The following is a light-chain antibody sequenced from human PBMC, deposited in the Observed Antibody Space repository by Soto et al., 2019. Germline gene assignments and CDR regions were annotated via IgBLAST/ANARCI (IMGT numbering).Light chain of an antibody. Sequence: QSVLTQPPSVSGAPGQRVTISCTGSSSNIGAGYDVHWYQQLPGTAPKLLIYGISNRPSGVPDRFSGSKSGTSASLAITGLQAEDEADYYCQSYDSSLSFYVFGTGTKLTVL. V-gene: IGLV1-40*01. CDR1: SSNIGAGYD. CDR3: QSYDSSLSFYV. J-gene: IGLJ1*01. CDR2: GIS.